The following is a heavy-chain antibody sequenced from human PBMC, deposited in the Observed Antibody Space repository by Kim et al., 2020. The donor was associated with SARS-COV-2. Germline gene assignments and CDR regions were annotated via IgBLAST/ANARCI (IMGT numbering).Heavy chain of an antibody. CDR3: ARGGWWLRSYYFDY. CDR1: GGSISSSSYY. J-gene: IGHJ4*02. Sequence: SETLSLTCTVSGGSISSSSYYWGWIRQPPGKGLEWIGSIYYSGSTYYNPSLKSRVTISVDTSKNQFSLKLSSVTAADTAVYYCARGGWWLRSYYFDYWGQGTLVTVSS. CDR2: IYYSGST. D-gene: IGHD5-12*01. V-gene: IGHV4-39*01.